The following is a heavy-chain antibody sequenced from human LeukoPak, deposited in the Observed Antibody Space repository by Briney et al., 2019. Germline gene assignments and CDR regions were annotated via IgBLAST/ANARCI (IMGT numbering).Heavy chain of an antibody. CDR3: ARRVRNFYYDILTGYYPN. CDR2: IYYSGST. J-gene: IGHJ4*02. CDR1: GGSISSSSYY. Sequence: SETLSLTCTVSGGSISSSSYYRGWIRQPPGKGLEWIGSIYYSGSTYYNPSLKSRVTISVDTSKNQFSLKLSSVTAADTAVYYCARRVRNFYYDILTGYYPNWGQGTLVTVSS. V-gene: IGHV4-39*01. D-gene: IGHD3-9*01.